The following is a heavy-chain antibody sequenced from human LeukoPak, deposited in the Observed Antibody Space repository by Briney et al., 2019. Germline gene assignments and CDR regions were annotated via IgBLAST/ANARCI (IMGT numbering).Heavy chain of an antibody. D-gene: IGHD2-15*01. CDR1: GFTLTSSA. CDR3: AAPPGGQSAFDI. Sequence: ASVKVSCKASGFTLTSSAMQWVRQARGQRLEWIGWIVVGSGNTNYAQKFQERVTITRDMSTSTAYMELSSLRSEDTAVYYCAAPPGGQSAFDIWGQGTMVTVSS. CDR2: IVVGSGNT. J-gene: IGHJ3*02. V-gene: IGHV1-58*02.